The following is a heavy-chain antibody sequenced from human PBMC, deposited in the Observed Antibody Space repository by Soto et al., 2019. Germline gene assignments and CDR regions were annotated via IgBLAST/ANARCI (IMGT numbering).Heavy chain of an antibody. Sequence: EVQLLESGGGLVQPGGSLRLSCAASGFTFSNYAMSWLRQPPGKGLEWVSAISGSGDRTYYADSVKGRFTISRDNSKNTLYLPMNSLRAEDSAVYYCVKERSGHRYADSWGQGTLVTVSS. CDR2: ISGSGDRT. J-gene: IGHJ4*02. CDR3: VKERSGHRYADS. CDR1: GFTFSNYA. D-gene: IGHD5-18*01. V-gene: IGHV3-23*01.